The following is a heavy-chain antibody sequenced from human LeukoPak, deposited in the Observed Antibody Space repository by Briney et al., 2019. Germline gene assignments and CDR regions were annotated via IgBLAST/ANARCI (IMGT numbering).Heavy chain of an antibody. CDR2: INSDGSRI. V-gene: IGHV3-74*01. CDR1: GFPFSGYW. J-gene: IGHJ4*02. D-gene: IGHD3-22*01. Sequence: GKHLRLSCAASGFPFSGYWMHWVRQVPGKGLEWVSRINSDGSRISYADSVRGRFTISRDNARNTVFLQMNSLRVEDTAVYYCATSPVISRDWGQGTLVSVSS. CDR3: ATSPVISRD.